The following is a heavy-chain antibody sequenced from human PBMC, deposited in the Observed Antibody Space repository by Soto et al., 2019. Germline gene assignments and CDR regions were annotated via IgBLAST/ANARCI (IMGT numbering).Heavy chain of an antibody. CDR2: INHSGST. Sequence: QVQLQQWGAGLLKPSETLSLTCAVYGGSFSGYYWSWIRQPPGKGLEWIGEINHSGSTNYNPSLKSRVTISVDTSKNQFSLKLSSVTAADTAVYYCARDDLRYSGIDYWGQGTLVTVSS. D-gene: IGHD3-9*01. CDR3: ARDDLRYSGIDY. CDR1: GGSFSGYY. V-gene: IGHV4-34*01. J-gene: IGHJ4*02.